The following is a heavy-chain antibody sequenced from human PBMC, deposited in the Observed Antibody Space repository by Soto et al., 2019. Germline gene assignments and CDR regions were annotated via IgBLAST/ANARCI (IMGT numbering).Heavy chain of an antibody. V-gene: IGHV2-5*01. CDR2: LYWNDDK. J-gene: IGHJ5*02. CDR3: VSGSFPNWFDP. CDR1: GFSLRTPGAG. Sequence: QITLRESGPTLVKPTQTLTLTCTFSGFSLRTPGAGVGWIRQPPEKALEWLALLYWNDDKRYSPSLKSRLTITKDTSNNQVVLTMSNMAPVDTATYSCVSGSFPNWFDPWGQGILVIVSS. D-gene: IGHD3-10*01.